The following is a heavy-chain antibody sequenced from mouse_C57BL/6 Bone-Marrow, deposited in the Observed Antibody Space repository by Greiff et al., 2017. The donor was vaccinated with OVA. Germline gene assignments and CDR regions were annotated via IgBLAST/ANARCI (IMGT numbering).Heavy chain of an antibody. J-gene: IGHJ1*03. V-gene: IGHV1-64*01. CDR1: GYTFTSYW. CDR3: ARSPYYYGSSYWYFDV. Sequence: QVQLQQPGAELVKPGASVKLSCKASGYTFTSYWMHWVKQRPGQGLEWIGMIPPNSGSTNYTEKFKSTATLTVDKSSSTAYMQLSSLTSEDAAVYYCARSPYYYGSSYWYFDVWGTGTTVTVSS. CDR2: IPPNSGST. D-gene: IGHD1-1*01.